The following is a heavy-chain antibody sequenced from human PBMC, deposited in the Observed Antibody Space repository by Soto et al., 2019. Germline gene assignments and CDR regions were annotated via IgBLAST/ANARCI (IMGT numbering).Heavy chain of an antibody. Sequence: GESLKISCNGSGYSFTIYWIGWVRQMPGKGLEWMGIIYPGDSDTRYSPSFQGQVTISADKSISTAYLQWSSLKASDTAMYYCAKLGDYYDSSGYYSDYWGQGTLVTVSS. V-gene: IGHV5-51*01. CDR3: AKLGDYYDSSGYYSDY. CDR2: IYPGDSDT. CDR1: GYSFTIYW. D-gene: IGHD3-22*01. J-gene: IGHJ4*02.